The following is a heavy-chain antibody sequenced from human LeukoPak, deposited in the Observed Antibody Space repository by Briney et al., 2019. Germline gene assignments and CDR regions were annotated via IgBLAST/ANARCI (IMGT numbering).Heavy chain of an antibody. CDR1: GYTFTSYG. Sequence: ASVKVSCKASGYTFTSYGISWVRQAPGQGLEWMGWISAYNGNTNYAQKLQGRVTMTTDTSTSTAYMELRSLRSDDTAVYYCARGLDYGDYTSYYFDHWGQGTLVTVSS. J-gene: IGHJ4*02. D-gene: IGHD4-17*01. CDR2: ISAYNGNT. CDR3: ARGLDYGDYTSYYFDH. V-gene: IGHV1-18*01.